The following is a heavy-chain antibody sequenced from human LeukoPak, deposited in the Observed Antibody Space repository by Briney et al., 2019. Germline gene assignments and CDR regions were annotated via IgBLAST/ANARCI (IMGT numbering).Heavy chain of an antibody. Sequence: GGSLRLSCAASGFTFSGYGMHWVRQAPGKGLEWVAFIRYDGSNKYYADSVKGRFTISRDNSKNTLYLQMNSLRAEDTAVYYCAKYGDYVDYYYYMDVWGKGTTVTVSS. CDR1: GFTFSGYG. CDR3: AKYGDYVDYYYYMDV. V-gene: IGHV3-30*02. J-gene: IGHJ6*03. CDR2: IRYDGSNK. D-gene: IGHD4-17*01.